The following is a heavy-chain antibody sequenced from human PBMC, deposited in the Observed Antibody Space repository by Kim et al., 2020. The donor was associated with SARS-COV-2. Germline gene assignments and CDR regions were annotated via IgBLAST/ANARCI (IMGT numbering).Heavy chain of an antibody. CDR1: GFTFSSYA. D-gene: IGHD5-12*01. CDR2: ISYDGSNK. CDR3: ARDGYSAYFATGGGAFEM. V-gene: IGHV3-30*04. J-gene: IGHJ3*02. Sequence: GGSLRLSCAASGFTFSSYAMHWVRQAPGKGLEWVSVISYDGSNKNYADSVKGRFTISRDNSKNTLYLQMNSLRAEDTAVYYCARDGYSAYFATGGGAFEMWGQGTMVTVSS.